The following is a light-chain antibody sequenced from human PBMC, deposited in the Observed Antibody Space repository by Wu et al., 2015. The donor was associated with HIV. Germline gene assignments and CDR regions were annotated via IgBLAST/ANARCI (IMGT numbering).Light chain of an antibody. CDR1: QSVSSK. J-gene: IGKJ1*01. CDR3: QQYDDWPPRGT. Sequence: EIVMTQSPATLSVSPGERATLSCRASQSVSSKFAWYQQKPGQAPRLLIYDASTRATGIPARFSGTGSGTEFTLTINNMQSEDFAVYYCQQYDDWPPRGTFGQGTKVEIK. V-gene: IGKV3D-15*01. CDR2: DAS.